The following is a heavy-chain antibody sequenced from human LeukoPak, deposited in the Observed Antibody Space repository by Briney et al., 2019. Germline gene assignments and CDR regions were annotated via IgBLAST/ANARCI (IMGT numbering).Heavy chain of an antibody. J-gene: IGHJ4*02. CDR2: INSDGSST. Sequence: GGSLRLSCAASGFTFSSYWMHWVRQAPGKGLVWVSRINSDGSSTSYADSVKGRFTISRDNAKNTLYLQMNSLRAEDTAVYYCARRYCSSTSRPKAYYFDYWGQGTLVAVSS. CDR3: ARRYCSSTSRPKAYYFDY. D-gene: IGHD2-2*01. V-gene: IGHV3-74*01. CDR1: GFTFSSYW.